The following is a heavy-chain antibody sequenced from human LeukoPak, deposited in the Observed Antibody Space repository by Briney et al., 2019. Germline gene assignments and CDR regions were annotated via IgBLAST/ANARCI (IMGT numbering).Heavy chain of an antibody. V-gene: IGHV4-39*07. CDR1: GGSISSSNYF. D-gene: IGHD3-10*01. Sequence: SETLSLTCTVSGGSISSSNYFWGWVRQPPGKGLEWIGTISYSGTTHDNPSLKSRVIISVDTSKKQFSLRLSSVTAADTAVYYCARGSLLLLHFAPPLSWGQGTLVTVSS. CDR2: ISYSGTT. J-gene: IGHJ5*02. CDR3: ARGSLLLLHFAPPLS.